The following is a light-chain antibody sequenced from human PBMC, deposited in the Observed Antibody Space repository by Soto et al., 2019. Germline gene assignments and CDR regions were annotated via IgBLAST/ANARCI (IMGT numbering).Light chain of an antibody. Sequence: QSVLTQPPSASGSPGQSVTISCTGSSSDVGGYNFVSWFQQHPGKAPKLIIYEVSKRPSGVPDRFSGSKSGNTASLTVSGLQAEDEADYYCSSHAGSVKFLFGGGTKLTVL. CDR3: SSHAGSVKFL. CDR1: SSDVGGYNF. V-gene: IGLV2-8*01. J-gene: IGLJ1*01. CDR2: EVS.